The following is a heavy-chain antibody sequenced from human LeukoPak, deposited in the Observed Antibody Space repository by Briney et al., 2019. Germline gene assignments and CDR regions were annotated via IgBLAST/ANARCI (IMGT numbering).Heavy chain of an antibody. D-gene: IGHD6-13*01. Sequence: SETLSLTCTVSGGSISNYYWSWIRQPPGKGLEWVGYIYYSGRTNCNRSLKSRVTISVDTSKNQFSLKLSSVTTADTAVYYCARVRQLAFDYWGQGTLVTVSS. J-gene: IGHJ4*02. CDR1: GGSISNYY. CDR2: IYYSGRT. V-gene: IGHV4-59*01. CDR3: ARVRQLAFDY.